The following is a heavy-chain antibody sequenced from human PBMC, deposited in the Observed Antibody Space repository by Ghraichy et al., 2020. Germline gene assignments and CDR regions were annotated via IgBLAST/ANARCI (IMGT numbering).Heavy chain of an antibody. Sequence: ASVKVSCKASGYTFTSYYMHWVRQAPGQGLEWMGIINPSGGSTSYAQKFQGRVTMTRDTSTSTVYMELSSLRSEDTAVYYCARYLWPPGYYYGMDVWGQGTTVTVSS. CDR3: ARYLWPPGYYYGMDV. CDR1: GYTFTSYY. D-gene: IGHD3-10*01. J-gene: IGHJ6*02. CDR2: INPSGGST. V-gene: IGHV1-46*01.